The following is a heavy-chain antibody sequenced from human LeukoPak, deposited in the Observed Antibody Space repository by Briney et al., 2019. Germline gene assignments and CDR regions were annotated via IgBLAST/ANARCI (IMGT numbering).Heavy chain of an antibody. Sequence: PGGCLRLSCSAAVFTFSDYYMSWIRQAPWKGLEWVSYISSSSSYTNYADSVKGRFTISRDNAKNSLYLQMNSLRAEDTAVYYCARGPYYYDSSGYYFSDYWGQGTLVTVSS. J-gene: IGHJ4*02. CDR3: ARGPYYYDSSGYYFSDY. CDR2: ISSSSSYT. D-gene: IGHD3-22*01. V-gene: IGHV3-11*06. CDR1: VFTFSDYY.